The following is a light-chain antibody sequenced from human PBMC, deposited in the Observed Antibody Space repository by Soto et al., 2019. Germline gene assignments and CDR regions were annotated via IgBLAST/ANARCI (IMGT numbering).Light chain of an antibody. CDR1: QSISRTY. CDR3: HQRQSRPRT. Sequence: ENLFPQSPGTLSLSPGEGPTLSCRASQSISRTYLAWYQQKTVQAHRLPIYATSSRATGIPDRFSASGSGTDVTLTISDVQPEDFALYNCHQRQSRPRTFGQVTKV. CDR2: ATS. V-gene: IGKV3D-20*02. J-gene: IGKJ1*01.